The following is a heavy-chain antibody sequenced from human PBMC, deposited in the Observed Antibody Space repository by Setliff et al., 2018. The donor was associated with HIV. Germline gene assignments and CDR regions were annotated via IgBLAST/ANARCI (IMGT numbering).Heavy chain of an antibody. CDR3: AKEEAWELPYYYYYYMDV. V-gene: IGHV3-23*01. D-gene: IGHD1-26*01. Sequence: PGGSLRLSCAASGFTFSSYAMSWVRQAPGKGLEWVSAISGSGGSTYYAASVKGRFTISRDNSKNTLYLQMNSLRAEDTAVYYWAKEEAWELPYYYYYYMDVWGKGTTVTVSS. CDR1: GFTFSSYA. J-gene: IGHJ6*03. CDR2: ISGSGGST.